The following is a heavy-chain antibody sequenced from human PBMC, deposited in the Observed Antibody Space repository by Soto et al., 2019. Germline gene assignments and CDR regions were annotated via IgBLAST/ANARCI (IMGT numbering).Heavy chain of an antibody. J-gene: IGHJ3*02. Sequence: GGSLRLSCAASGFTFSFFSINWVRQAPGKGLEWVSSISSSGTYIYYADSVKGRFTISRDNAKNSLYLQMNSLRAEDTAVYYCARMGAYCGGDCVDAFDIWGRGTMVTVSS. CDR2: ISSSGTYI. CDR1: GFTFSFFS. CDR3: ARMGAYCGGDCVDAFDI. D-gene: IGHD2-21*01. V-gene: IGHV3-21*01.